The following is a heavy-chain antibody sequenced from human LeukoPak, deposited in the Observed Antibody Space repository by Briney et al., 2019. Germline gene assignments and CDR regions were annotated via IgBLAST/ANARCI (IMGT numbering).Heavy chain of an antibody. CDR3: AGDWDVSGSYYIKIDI. Sequence: AAVNVSCKASGYTFTSYGIRGVRQPPGQGLEWMGWISAYNGNTNYAQKPQGRVTMTTDTSTSTAYMELRSLRSDDLAVYYCAGDWDVSGSYYIKIDIWGQGTMVTVSS. CDR2: ISAYNGNT. D-gene: IGHD3-10*01. V-gene: IGHV1-18*03. CDR1: GYTFTSYG. J-gene: IGHJ3*02.